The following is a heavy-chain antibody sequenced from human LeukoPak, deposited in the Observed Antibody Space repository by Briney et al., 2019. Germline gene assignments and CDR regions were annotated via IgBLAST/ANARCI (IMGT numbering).Heavy chain of an antibody. D-gene: IGHD2-8*01. J-gene: IGHJ6*03. Sequence: GSLRLSCAASGFTFSSYAMSWVRQAPGKGLEWVSAISGSGGSTYYADSAKGRFTISRDNSKNTLYLQMNSLRAEDTAVYYCAKIMRTNGVHRPQYRGYYMDVWGKGTTVTVSS. CDR3: AKIMRTNGVHRPQYRGYYMDV. CDR1: GFTFSSYA. CDR2: ISGSGGST. V-gene: IGHV3-23*01.